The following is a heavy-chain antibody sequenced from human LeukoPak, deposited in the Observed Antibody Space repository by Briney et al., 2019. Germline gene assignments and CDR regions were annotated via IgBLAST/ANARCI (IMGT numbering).Heavy chain of an antibody. Sequence: GGSLRLSCAASGFTFSSYWMSWVRQAPGKGLEWVANIKQDGSGKYYVDSAKGRFTISRDNAKNSLYLQMNSLRAEDTAVYYCARVSRGNYYFDYWGPGTLVTVSS. J-gene: IGHJ4*02. V-gene: IGHV3-7*01. CDR3: ARVSRGNYYFDY. CDR1: GFTFSSYW. CDR2: IKQDGSGK.